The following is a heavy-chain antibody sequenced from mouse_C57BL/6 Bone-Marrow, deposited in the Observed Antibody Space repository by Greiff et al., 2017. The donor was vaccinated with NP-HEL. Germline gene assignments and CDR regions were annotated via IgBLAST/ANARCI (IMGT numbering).Heavy chain of an antibody. V-gene: IGHV1-64*01. D-gene: IGHD4-1*01. CDR1: GYTFTSYW. CDR2: IHPNSGST. Sequence: QVQLKQPGAELVKPGASVKLSCKASGYTFTSYWMHWVKQRPGQGLEWIGMIHPNSGSTNYTEKFKSKATLTVDKSSSTAYMQLNSLTSEDSAVYYCARWGLTGYFTYWGQGTLVTVSA. CDR3: ARWGLTGYFTY. J-gene: IGHJ3*01.